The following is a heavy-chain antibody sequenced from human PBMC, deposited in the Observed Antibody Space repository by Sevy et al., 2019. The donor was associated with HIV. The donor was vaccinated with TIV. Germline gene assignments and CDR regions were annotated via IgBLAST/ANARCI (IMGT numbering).Heavy chain of an antibody. Sequence: GGSLRLSCAASGFTFSSYDMQWVRQAPGKGLEWVSFIRYDGGNKDYADSVKGRFTISRDNSKNMLYLQMNSLRAEDTAVYYCAKGSSYFDNWGQGTLVTVSS. CDR3: AKGSSYFDN. CDR2: IRYDGGNK. CDR1: GFTFSSYD. V-gene: IGHV3-30*02. D-gene: IGHD6-6*01. J-gene: IGHJ4*02.